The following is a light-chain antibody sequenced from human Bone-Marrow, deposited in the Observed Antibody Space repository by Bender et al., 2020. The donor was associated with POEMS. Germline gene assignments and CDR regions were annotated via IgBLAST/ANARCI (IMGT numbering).Light chain of an antibody. CDR2: EVY. V-gene: IGLV2-23*02. CDR3: CSFVSGGTWV. J-gene: IGLJ3*02. CDR1: SSDIGPYNV. Sequence: QSALTQPASVSGSLGQSITISCSGTSSDIGPYNVVSWYQQQPGKAPKLMIYEVYERPSGIYDRFSGSKDGNTASMTISGLQANDEADYYSCSFVSGGTWVFGGGTKLAVL.